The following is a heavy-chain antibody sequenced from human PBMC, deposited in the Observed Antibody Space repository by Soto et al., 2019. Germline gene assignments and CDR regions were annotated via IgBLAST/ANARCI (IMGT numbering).Heavy chain of an antibody. J-gene: IGHJ5*02. CDR3: TRGLVPAVKTFDP. V-gene: IGHV3-74*02. CDR1: GFTFSNYW. CDR2: INGDGTYT. Sequence: EVQLLESGGGLVQPGGSLRLSCAASGFTFSNYWMHWVRQVPGEGLFWVSRINGDGTYTDYADSVKGRFTISRDNARNTLYLQMSTLRAEDTAVYYCTRGLVPAVKTFDPWGQGTLVTVSP. D-gene: IGHD2-2*01.